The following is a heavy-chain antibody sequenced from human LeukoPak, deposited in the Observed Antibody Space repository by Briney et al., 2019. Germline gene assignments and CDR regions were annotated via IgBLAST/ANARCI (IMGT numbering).Heavy chain of an antibody. CDR1: GASITRYF. Sequence: SETLSLTCTVSGASITRYFWNWIRQPPGKELEWIGYISSGGSTNYNPSLKSRVTISVDTSKNQFSLQLSSVTAADTAVYYCARDRSSGYQGSFDYWGQGILVTVSS. J-gene: IGHJ4*02. CDR2: ISSGGST. V-gene: IGHV4-59*01. CDR3: ARDRSSGYQGSFDY. D-gene: IGHD3-22*01.